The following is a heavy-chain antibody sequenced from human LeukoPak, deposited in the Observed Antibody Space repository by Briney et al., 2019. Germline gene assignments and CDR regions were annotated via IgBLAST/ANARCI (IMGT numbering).Heavy chain of an antibody. Sequence: GESLKISCKGSGYSFTSYWIGWVRQMPGKDLEWMGIIYPGDSDTRYSPSFQGQVTISADKSISTAYLQWSSLKASDTAMYYCARSGVTASRYYYYYGMDVWGQGTTVTVSS. CDR3: ARSGVTASRYYYYYGMDV. V-gene: IGHV5-51*01. CDR2: IYPGDSDT. J-gene: IGHJ6*02. CDR1: GYSFTSYW. D-gene: IGHD2-21*02.